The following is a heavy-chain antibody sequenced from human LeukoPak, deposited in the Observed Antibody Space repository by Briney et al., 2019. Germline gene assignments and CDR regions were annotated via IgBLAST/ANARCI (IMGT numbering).Heavy chain of an antibody. CDR3: ARDTSGMITFGGETFDP. D-gene: IGHD3-16*01. Sequence: GASVKVSCKASGYTFTSYGISWVRQAPGQGLEGMGWISAYNGNTNYAQKLQGRVTMTTDTSTSTAYMELRSLRSDDTAVYYCARDTSGMITFGGETFDPWGQGTLVTVSS. J-gene: IGHJ5*02. V-gene: IGHV1-18*01. CDR1: GYTFTSYG. CDR2: ISAYNGNT.